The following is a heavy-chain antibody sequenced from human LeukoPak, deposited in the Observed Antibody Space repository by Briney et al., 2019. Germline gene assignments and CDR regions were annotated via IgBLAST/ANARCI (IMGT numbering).Heavy chain of an antibody. CDR3: ARDPGFSDY. J-gene: IGHJ4*02. CDR2: ISKSDSTT. V-gene: IGHV3-11*04. CDR1: GFTSSDNF. D-gene: IGHD2-15*01. Sequence: GGSLRLSCAASGFTSSDNFMSWIRQAPGKGLEWVSYISKSDSTTYYADTVKGRFTISRDSAKNSLYLQMNSLRAEDTAVYYCARDPGFSDYWGQGTLVTVSS.